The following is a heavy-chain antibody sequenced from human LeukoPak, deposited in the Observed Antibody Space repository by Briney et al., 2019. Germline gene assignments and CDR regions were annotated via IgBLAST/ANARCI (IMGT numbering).Heavy chain of an antibody. CDR3: ARVPKAVGYAFDI. Sequence: PGRSLRLSCAASGFTFSSYGMHWVRQAPGKGLEWVAVIWYDGSNKYYVDSVKGRFTISRDNSKNTLYLQMNSLRAEDTAVYYCARVPKAVGYAFDIWGQGTMVTVSS. J-gene: IGHJ3*02. CDR1: GFTFSSYG. CDR2: IWYDGSNK. D-gene: IGHD3-10*01. V-gene: IGHV3-33*01.